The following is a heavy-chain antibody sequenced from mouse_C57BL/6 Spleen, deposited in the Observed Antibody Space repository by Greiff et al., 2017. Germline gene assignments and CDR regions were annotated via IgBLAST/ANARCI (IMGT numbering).Heavy chain of an antibody. Sequence: QVQLKESGPELVKPGASVKISCKASGYAFSSSWMNWVKQRPGKGLEWIGRIYPGDGDTNYNGKFKGKATLTGDKSSSTAYMQLSSLTSEDSAVYFCAREASITTVVATNFDYWGQGTTLTVSA. D-gene: IGHD1-1*01. CDR2: IYPGDGDT. V-gene: IGHV1-82*01. CDR3: AREASITTVVATNFDY. J-gene: IGHJ2*01. CDR1: GYAFSSSW.